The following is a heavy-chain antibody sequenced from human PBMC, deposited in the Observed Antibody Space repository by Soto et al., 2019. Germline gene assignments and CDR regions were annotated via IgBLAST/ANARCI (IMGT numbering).Heavy chain of an antibody. J-gene: IGHJ6*02. V-gene: IGHV3-53*01. CDR2: IYSSGST. CDR1: GFTVSSSY. CDR3: AREGYCSSSNCLLGLDV. Sequence: GGSLRLSCAASGFTVSSSYMSWARQAPGKGLEWVSVIYSSGSTYYADSVKGRFTISRDNSKNTLSLQMNSLRAEDTAVYYCAREGYCSSSNCLLGLDVWGQGTTVTVSS. D-gene: IGHD2-2*01.